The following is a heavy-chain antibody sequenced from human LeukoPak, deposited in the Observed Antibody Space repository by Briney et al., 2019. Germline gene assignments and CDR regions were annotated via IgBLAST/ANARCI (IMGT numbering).Heavy chain of an antibody. CDR1: GGTFSSYA. CDR3: ARNGYYDSSGYLY. J-gene: IGHJ4*02. V-gene: IGHV1-69*04. D-gene: IGHD3-22*01. Sequence: SVKVSCKASGGTFSSYAISWVRQAPGQGLEWMGRIIPILGIANYAQKLQGRVTMTTDTSTSTAYMELRSLRSDDTAVYYCARNGYYDSSGYLYWGQGTLVTVSS. CDR2: IIPILGIA.